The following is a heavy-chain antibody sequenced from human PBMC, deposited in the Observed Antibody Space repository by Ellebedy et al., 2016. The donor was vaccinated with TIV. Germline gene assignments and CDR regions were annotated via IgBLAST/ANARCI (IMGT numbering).Heavy chain of an antibody. CDR3: AKGRGGGYDSSAPRYYFDY. CDR2: ISLTGSRT. J-gene: IGHJ4*02. V-gene: IGHV3-23*01. CDR1: GFTFSSYA. D-gene: IGHD3-22*01. Sequence: PGGSLRLSCAASGFTFSSYAMSWVRQAPGKGLEWVLTISLTGSRTYYADSVEGRFTLSRDNSKKTLYLQMNSLRAEDTAIYYCAKGRGGGYDSSAPRYYFDYWGLGTLVTVSS.